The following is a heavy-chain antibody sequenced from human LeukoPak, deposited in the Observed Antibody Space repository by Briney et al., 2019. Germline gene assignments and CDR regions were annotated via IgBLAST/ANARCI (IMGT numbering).Heavy chain of an antibody. J-gene: IGHJ5*02. CDR2: INHSGST. Sequence: PSKTLSLTCAVYGGSFSGYYWSWIRQPPGKGLEWIGEINHSGSTNYNPSLKSRVTISVDTSKNQFSLKLSSVTAADTAVYYCARGRYYYGSGSYFNWFDPWGQGTLVTVSS. D-gene: IGHD3-10*01. CDR1: GGSFSGYY. CDR3: ARGRYYYGSGSYFNWFDP. V-gene: IGHV4-34*01.